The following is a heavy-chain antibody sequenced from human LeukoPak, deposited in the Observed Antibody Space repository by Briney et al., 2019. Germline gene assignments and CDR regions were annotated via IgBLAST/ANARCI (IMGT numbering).Heavy chain of an antibody. V-gene: IGHV3-21*01. J-gene: IGHJ4*02. CDR3: ARAGLYSGSGLDY. CDR1: GFIFSSYN. D-gene: IGHD5-12*01. Sequence: GGSLRLSCAASGFIFSSYNMNWVRQAPGKGLEWVSSISNGGGYLYYEDSVKGRFTISRDNAKNSLYLQMNSLRAEDTAVYYCARAGLYSGSGLDYWGQGTLVTVSS. CDR2: ISNGGGYL.